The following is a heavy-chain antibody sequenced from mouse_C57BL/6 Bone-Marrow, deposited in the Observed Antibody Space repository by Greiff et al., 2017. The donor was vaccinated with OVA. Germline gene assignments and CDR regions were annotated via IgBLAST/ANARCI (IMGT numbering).Heavy chain of an antibody. CDR3: ARFSSPYWYFDV. V-gene: IGHV7-3*01. D-gene: IGHD1-1*01. CDR1: GFTFTDYY. J-gene: IGHJ1*03. Sequence: EVMLVESGGGLVQPGGSLSLSCAASGFTFTDYYMSWVRQPPGKALEWLGFIRNKANGYTTEYSASVKGRFTISRDNSQSILYLQMNALRAEDSATYYCARFSSPYWYFDVWGTGTTVTVSS. CDR2: IRNKANGYTT.